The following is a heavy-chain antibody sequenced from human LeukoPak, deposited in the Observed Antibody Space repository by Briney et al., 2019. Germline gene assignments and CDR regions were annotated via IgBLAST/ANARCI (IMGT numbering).Heavy chain of an antibody. Sequence: GGSLRLSCAASGFTFSKYGMYWVRQAPGKGLEWVTFISYDGNDKYYGDSVKGRFTISRDNSKNTLYLQMNSLRPEDTAVYYCAKDAIIVATIREIDSWGQGTLVTVSS. V-gene: IGHV3-30*18. J-gene: IGHJ4*02. CDR1: GFTFSKYG. D-gene: IGHD5-12*01. CDR3: AKDAIIVATIREIDS. CDR2: ISYDGNDK.